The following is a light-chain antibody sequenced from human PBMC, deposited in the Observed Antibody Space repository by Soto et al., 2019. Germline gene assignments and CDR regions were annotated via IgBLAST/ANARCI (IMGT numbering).Light chain of an antibody. CDR1: SGHSNYA. Sequence: QPVLTQSPSASASLGASVKLTCTLSSGHSNYAIAWHQQQPEKGPRFLMKLNSDGSHSKGDGIPDRFSGSSSGAERYLTISALQSEDEADYCCQSWVTGLHIFGGGTKLTVL. CDR3: QSWVTGLHI. CDR2: LNSDGSH. J-gene: IGLJ2*01. V-gene: IGLV4-69*01.